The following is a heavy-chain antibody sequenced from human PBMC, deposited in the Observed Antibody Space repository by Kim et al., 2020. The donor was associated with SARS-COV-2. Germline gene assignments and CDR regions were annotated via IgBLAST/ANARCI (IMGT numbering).Heavy chain of an antibody. Sequence: SETLSLTCTVSGGSISSVHYYWGWIRQPPGKGLEWIWSIYYSGSTYFNPSLKSRVTISRDTSKNQFSLSLTSVTAADTAVYYCARQVLRFLEWLPKTGNFDYWGQGSLVTVSS. CDR3: ARQVLRFLEWLPKTGNFDY. D-gene: IGHD3-3*01. V-gene: IGHV4-39*01. CDR2: IYYSGST. J-gene: IGHJ4*02. CDR1: GGSISSVHYY.